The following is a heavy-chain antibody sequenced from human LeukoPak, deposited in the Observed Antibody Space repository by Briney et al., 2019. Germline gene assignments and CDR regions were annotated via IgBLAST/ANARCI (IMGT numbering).Heavy chain of an antibody. D-gene: IGHD3-16*01. V-gene: IGHV4-59*01. CDR1: GDSIIGYY. Sequence: SETLSLTCTVSGDSIIGYYWSWIRQPPGKGLEWIGYIHYSGITDYNPSLKSRVTMSVDTSKNQFSLKLSSVTAADTAVYYCAREYDGYFDFWGQGTLVTVSS. CDR3: AREYDGYFDF. CDR2: IHYSGIT. J-gene: IGHJ4*02.